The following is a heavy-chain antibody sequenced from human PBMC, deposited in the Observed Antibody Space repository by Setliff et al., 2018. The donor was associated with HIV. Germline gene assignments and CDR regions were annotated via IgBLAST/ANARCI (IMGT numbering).Heavy chain of an antibody. CDR2: FDPEDGET. V-gene: IGHV1-24*01. CDR1: GYTLTELS. D-gene: IGHD6-13*01. J-gene: IGHJ1*01. CDR3: ATDPGYSSTWYSESFQH. Sequence: VSCKISGYTLTELSIHWVRQAPGKGLEWMANFDPEDGETFYAQKFQGRLTMTEDTSTDTAYMELSSLRSDDTAMDYCATDPGYSSTWYSESFQHWGQGTVVTVSS.